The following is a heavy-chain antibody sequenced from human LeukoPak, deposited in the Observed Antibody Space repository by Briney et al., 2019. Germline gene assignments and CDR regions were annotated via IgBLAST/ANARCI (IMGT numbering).Heavy chain of an antibody. CDR1: GYTFTSYG. Sequence: ASVKVSCKASGYTFTSYGISWVRQAPGQGLEWMGWISAYNGNTNYAQKLQGRVTMTTDTSTSTAYMELRSLRSDDTAVYYCARDRAKVWSGIAVAGTRLLDYWGQGTLVTVSS. D-gene: IGHD6-19*01. J-gene: IGHJ4*02. CDR2: ISAYNGNT. CDR3: ARDRAKVWSGIAVAGTRLLDY. V-gene: IGHV1-18*01.